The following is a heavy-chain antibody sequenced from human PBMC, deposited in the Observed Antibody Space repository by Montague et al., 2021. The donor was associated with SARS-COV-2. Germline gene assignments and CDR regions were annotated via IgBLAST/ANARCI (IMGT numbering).Heavy chain of an antibody. V-gene: IGHV3-74*03. Sequence: SLRLSCAASGFTFKNYWLYWVRQVPGKGLMWVSYINADGTTAAYADSVRGRFTTSVDKAKNILYLQMHSLSGEDTALYYCARDGLSVMVESDLWGRGTLVTVSS. D-gene: IGHD5-18*01. CDR1: GFTFKNYW. CDR3: ARDGLSVMVESDL. CDR2: INADGTTA. J-gene: IGHJ5*02.